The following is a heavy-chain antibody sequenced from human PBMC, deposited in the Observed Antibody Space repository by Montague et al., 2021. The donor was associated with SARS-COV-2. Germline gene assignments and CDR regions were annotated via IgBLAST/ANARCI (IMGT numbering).Heavy chain of an antibody. Sequence: SLRLSCAASGFTFSTYDMTWVRQAPGKGLVWVSIIETGSSSTHYADSVKGRFTVSRDNSKNTSYLQMNSLRAEDTAVYYCAKGAWNDYWGQGTLVAVSS. CDR1: GFTFSTYD. CDR3: AKGAWNDY. J-gene: IGHJ4*02. D-gene: IGHD1-1*01. V-gene: IGHV3-23*03. CDR2: IETGSSST.